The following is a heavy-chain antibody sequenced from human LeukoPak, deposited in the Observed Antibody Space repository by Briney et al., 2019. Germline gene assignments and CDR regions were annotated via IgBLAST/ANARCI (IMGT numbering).Heavy chain of an antibody. D-gene: IGHD4-17*01. CDR2: ISSSSSYI. J-gene: IGHJ2*01. CDR1: GFTFSSYS. CDR3: ARDRRGGDYGYFDL. Sequence: GGSLRLSCAASGFTFSSYSMNWVRQAPGKGLEWVSSISSSSSYIYYADSVKGRFTISRDNAKNSLYLQMNSLRAEDTAVYYCARDRRGGDYGYFDLWGRGTLVTVSS. V-gene: IGHV3-21*01.